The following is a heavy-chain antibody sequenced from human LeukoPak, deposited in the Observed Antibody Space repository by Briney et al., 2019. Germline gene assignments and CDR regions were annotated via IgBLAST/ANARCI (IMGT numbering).Heavy chain of an antibody. V-gene: IGHV3-30*18. CDR1: GFTFSSYG. CDR3: AKDCQHYVTTPYYFDY. J-gene: IGHJ4*02. D-gene: IGHD3-10*02. Sequence: PGRSLRLSCAASGFTFSSYGMHWVRQAPGKGLEWVAVISYDGSNKYYADSVKGRFTISRDNSKNTLYLQMNSLRADDTAVYYCAKDCQHYVTTPYYFDYWGQGTLVTVSS. CDR2: ISYDGSNK.